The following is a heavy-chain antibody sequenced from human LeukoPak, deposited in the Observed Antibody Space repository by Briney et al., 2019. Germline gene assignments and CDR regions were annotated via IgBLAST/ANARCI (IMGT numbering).Heavy chain of an antibody. D-gene: IGHD3-16*02. J-gene: IGHJ4*02. CDR3: ATSRDYVWGSYRYYFDY. Sequence: GGSLRLSCAASGFIFDDYAMHWVRQPPGKGLEWVSGISWNSRSIAYADSVKGRFTISRDNAKNSLYLQMNSLRAEDTALYYCATSRDYVWGSYRYYFDYWGQGTLVTVSS. CDR2: ISWNSRSI. V-gene: IGHV3-9*01. CDR1: GFIFDDYA.